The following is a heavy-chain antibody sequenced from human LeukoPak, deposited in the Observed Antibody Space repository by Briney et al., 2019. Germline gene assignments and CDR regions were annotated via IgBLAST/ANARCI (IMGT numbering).Heavy chain of an antibody. CDR1: GFTVSSSY. D-gene: IGHD1-20*01. Sequence: GGSLRLSCAASGFTVSSSYLSWVRQAPGKGLEWVSLIYRGGGTYYADSVKGRFTISRDSSKNTLFLQMNSLRAEDTAVYYCARARLYNLNDDPAFDIWGQGTMVSVS. V-gene: IGHV3-53*01. CDR3: ARARLYNLNDDPAFDI. J-gene: IGHJ3*02. CDR2: IYRGGGT.